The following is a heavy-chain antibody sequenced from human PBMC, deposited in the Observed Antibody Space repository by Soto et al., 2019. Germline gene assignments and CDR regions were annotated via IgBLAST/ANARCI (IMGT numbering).Heavy chain of an antibody. CDR1: GGSINSGGYY. D-gene: IGHD5-12*01. CDR3: ARATPSVATLGYGMDV. J-gene: IGHJ6*02. V-gene: IGHV4-31*03. CDR2: IYYTGST. Sequence: QVQLQESGPGLVKPSQTLSLTCTVSGGSINSGGYYWNWIRQHPGRGLEWMGYIYYTGSTYYNPSLKSRTTFSIDTSRNQFSLKVSSVTAADTAVYYGARATPSVATLGYGMDVWGQGTTVVVSS.